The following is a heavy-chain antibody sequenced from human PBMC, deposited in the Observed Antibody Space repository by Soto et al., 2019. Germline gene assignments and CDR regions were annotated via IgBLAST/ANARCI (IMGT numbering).Heavy chain of an antibody. CDR3: ARRSSGWYFDY. J-gene: IGHJ4*02. CDR2: ISGSGGST. CDR1: GFTFSSYA. V-gene: IGHV3-23*01. D-gene: IGHD6-19*01. Sequence: EVQLLESGGGLVQPGGSLRLSCAAFGFTFSSYAIRWVRQAPGKGLEWVSAISGSGGSTYYADSVKGRFTISRDNSKNTLYLQMNSLRPEDTAVYYCARRSSGWYFDYWGQGTLVTVSS.